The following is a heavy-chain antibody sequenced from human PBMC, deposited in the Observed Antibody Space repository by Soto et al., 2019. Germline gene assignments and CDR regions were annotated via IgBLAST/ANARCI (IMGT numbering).Heavy chain of an antibody. CDR2: MYYSGST. CDR3: ARVRSSFDYFDY. Sequence: QVQLQESGPGLMKPSETLSLSCTVSGGSVSSGSYYWSWSRQPPGKGLEWIGYMYYSGSTNYNPSLKTRVTISIDTSRNQFSLKLSSVTAADTAVYYCARVRSSFDYFDYWGQGTLVTVSS. D-gene: IGHD6-13*01. CDR1: GGSVSSGSYY. V-gene: IGHV4-61*01. J-gene: IGHJ4*02.